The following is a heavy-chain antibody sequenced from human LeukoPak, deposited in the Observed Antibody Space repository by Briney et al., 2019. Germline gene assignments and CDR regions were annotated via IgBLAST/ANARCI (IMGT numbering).Heavy chain of an antibody. CDR3: AELVITMIGGV. CDR2: ISSSGSTI. V-gene: IGHV3-48*03. Sequence: GGSLRLSCAASGFTLSSYEMNWVRQAPGKGLEGVSYISSSGSTIYYADSVKGRFTISRDNAKNSLYLQMNSLRAEDTAVYYCAELVITMIGGVWGKGTTVTISS. CDR1: GFTLSSYE. J-gene: IGHJ6*04. D-gene: IGHD3-10*02.